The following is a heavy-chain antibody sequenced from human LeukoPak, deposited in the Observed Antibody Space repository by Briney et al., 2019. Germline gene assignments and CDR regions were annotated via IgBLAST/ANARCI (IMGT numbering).Heavy chain of an antibody. J-gene: IGHJ4*02. CDR3: TRDTGCPGGTCYSFYDY. CDR2: IKQDGTEK. Sequence: GGSLRLSCAASGFTFSNYWMTWVRQAPGKGLEWVANIKQDGTEKYYVDSVKGRFTISRDNAENSLYLQMDSLRAEDTAVYYCTRDTGCPGGTCYSFYDYWGQGTLVTVSS. V-gene: IGHV3-7*01. D-gene: IGHD2-15*01. CDR1: GFTFSNYW.